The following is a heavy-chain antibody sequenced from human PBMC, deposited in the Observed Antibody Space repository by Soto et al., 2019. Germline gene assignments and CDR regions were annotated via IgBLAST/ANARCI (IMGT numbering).Heavy chain of an antibody. CDR2: IIPIFGTA. J-gene: IGHJ3*02. CDR1: GGTFSSYA. V-gene: IGHV1-69*06. CDR3: AGSSGWYPNDPFDI. D-gene: IGHD6-19*01. Sequence: QVQLVQSGAEVKKPGSSVKVSCKASGGTFSSYAISWVRQAPGQGLEWMGGIIPIFGTANYAQKFQGRVTITADKSTSTAYMELSSLRSEDTAVYYYAGSSGWYPNDPFDIWGQGTMVTVSS.